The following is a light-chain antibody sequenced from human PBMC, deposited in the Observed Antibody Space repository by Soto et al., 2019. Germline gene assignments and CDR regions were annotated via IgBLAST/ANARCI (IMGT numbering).Light chain of an antibody. Sequence: DIQMTQSPSTLSASVGDRVTITCRASQSISSWLAWYQQKPGKAPKLLIYDASSLGSGVLSRFSGSGSGTEFTLTISSLQPDDFATYYCQQYNSYTWTFGQGTKVDI. CDR1: QSISSW. CDR3: QQYNSYTWT. CDR2: DAS. V-gene: IGKV1-5*01. J-gene: IGKJ1*01.